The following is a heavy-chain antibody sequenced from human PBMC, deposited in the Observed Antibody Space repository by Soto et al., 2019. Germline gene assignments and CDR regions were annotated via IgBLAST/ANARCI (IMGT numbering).Heavy chain of an antibody. D-gene: IGHD6-13*01. J-gene: IGHJ3*02. CDR2: IWYDGSNK. CDR1: GFTFSSYG. CDR3: ARDDRYGEEQLVGAFDI. V-gene: IGHV3-33*01. Sequence: QVQLVESGGGVVQPGRSLRLSCAASGFTFSSYGMHWVHQAPGKGLEWVAVIWYDGSNKYYADSVKGRFTISRDNSKNTLYLQMNSLRAEDTAVYYCARDDRYGEEQLVGAFDIWGQGTMVTVSS.